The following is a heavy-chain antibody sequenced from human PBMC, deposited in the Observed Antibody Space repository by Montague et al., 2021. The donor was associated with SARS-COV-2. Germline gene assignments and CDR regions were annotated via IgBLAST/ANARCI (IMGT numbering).Heavy chain of an antibody. J-gene: IGHJ5*02. CDR3: ARAGGFYDYCSGYSSSAGFFDP. CDR2: IYYSGST. Sequence: SETLSLTCTVSGGSVSSYYWSWIRQSPGKGLQWLGYIYYSGSTAYNPSLKSRVTMSVDTSKNQLSLRLNSVTTADTAVYFCARAGGFYDYCSGYSSSAGFFDPWGQGILVTVSS. CDR1: GGSVSSYY. V-gene: IGHV4-59*02. D-gene: IGHD3-3*01.